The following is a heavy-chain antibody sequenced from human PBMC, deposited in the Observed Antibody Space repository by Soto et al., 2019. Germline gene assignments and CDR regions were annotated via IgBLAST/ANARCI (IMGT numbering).Heavy chain of an antibody. J-gene: IGHJ3*02. CDR2: ISSSSSTI. Sequence: GESLKISCAASGFTFSSYSMNWVRQAPGKGLEWVSYISSSSSTIYYADSVKGRFTISRDNAKNSLYLQMNSLRDEDTAVYYCARDFGVGATIDAFDIWGQGTMVTVSS. D-gene: IGHD1-26*01. CDR3: ARDFGVGATIDAFDI. CDR1: GFTFSSYS. V-gene: IGHV3-48*02.